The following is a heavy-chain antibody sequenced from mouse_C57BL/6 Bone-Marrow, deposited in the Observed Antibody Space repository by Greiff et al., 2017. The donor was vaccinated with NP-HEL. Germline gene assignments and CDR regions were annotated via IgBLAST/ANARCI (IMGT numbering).Heavy chain of an antibody. J-gene: IGHJ2*01. CDR1: GFNIKDDY. D-gene: IGHD1-1*01. CDR2: IDPENGDT. CDR3: TTPYGSLFDY. Sequence: EVMLVESGAELVRPGASVKLSCTASGFNIKDDYMHWVKQRPEQGLEWIGWIDPENGDTEYASKFQGKATITADTSSNTAYLQLSSLTSEDTAVYYCTTPYGSLFDYWGQGTTLTVSS. V-gene: IGHV14-4*01.